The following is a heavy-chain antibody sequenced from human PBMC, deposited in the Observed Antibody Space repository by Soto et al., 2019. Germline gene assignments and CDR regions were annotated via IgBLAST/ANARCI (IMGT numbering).Heavy chain of an antibody. CDR2: ISISGTNI. CDR3: VRWCNSWYLAYFYY. Sequence: EVQLMESGGGLVQPGGSLRLSCTVSGFTLSSYSMHWVRQAPGKGLEWLSYISISGTNIHYADSVKGRFTISRDNAKYSLVQRMNSQTGEDSAVYYFVRWCNSWYLAYFYYWGRGTLVTVST. V-gene: IGHV3-48*01. CDR1: GFTLSSYS. J-gene: IGHJ4*02. D-gene: IGHD6-13*01.